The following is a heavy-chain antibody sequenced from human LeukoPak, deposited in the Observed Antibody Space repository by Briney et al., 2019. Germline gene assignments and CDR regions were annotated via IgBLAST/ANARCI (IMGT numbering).Heavy chain of an antibody. V-gene: IGHV3-9*03. J-gene: IGHJ3*02. CDR2: ISWNSGSI. CDR1: GFTFDDYA. CDR3: AKDMDISYSSSWYNAFDI. D-gene: IGHD6-13*01. Sequence: PGGSLRLSCAASGFTFDDYAMHWVRQAPGKGLEWVSGISWNSGSIGYADSVKGRFTISRDNAKNSLYLQMSSLRAEDMALYYCAKDMDISYSSSWYNAFDIWGQGTMVTVSS.